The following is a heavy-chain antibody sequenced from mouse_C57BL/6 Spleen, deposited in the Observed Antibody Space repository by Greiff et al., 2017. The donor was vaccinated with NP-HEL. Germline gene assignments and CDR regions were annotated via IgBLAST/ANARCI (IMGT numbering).Heavy chain of an antibody. V-gene: IGHV1-9*01. CDR3: ARDSLCWDVRLAY. CDR1: GYTFPVYW. Sequence: VQLQQSGAELMKPGASVKLSCKATGYTFPVYWIEWVKQRPGHGLEWIGEILPGSGSTTYIEKFKGKATFTADTSSNTAYMQLSSLTTEDSDIYDCARDSLCWDVRLAYWGQGTLVTVSA. J-gene: IGHJ3*01. CDR2: ILPGSGST. D-gene: IGHD4-1*01.